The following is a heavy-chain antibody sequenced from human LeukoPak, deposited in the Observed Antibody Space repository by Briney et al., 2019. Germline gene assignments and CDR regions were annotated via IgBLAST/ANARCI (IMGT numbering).Heavy chain of an antibody. Sequence: GASVNVSCKASGYTFTDYYMHWVRQAPGQGLEWMGRINPNSGGSNYAQKFQGRVTMTRDTSISTAYMELNRLRSDDTAVYYCARAAARRFDYWGQGTLVTVSS. J-gene: IGHJ4*02. CDR3: ARAAARRFDY. CDR2: INPNSGGS. CDR1: GYTFTDYY. V-gene: IGHV1-2*06.